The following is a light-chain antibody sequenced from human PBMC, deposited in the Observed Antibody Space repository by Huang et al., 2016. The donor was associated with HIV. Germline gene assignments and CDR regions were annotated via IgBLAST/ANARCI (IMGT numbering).Light chain of an antibody. J-gene: IGKJ2*01. CDR1: QSISNN. Sequence: EILLTQSPVTLSVSPGERVTLSCRASQSISNNLAWYQQKPGQAPRLLIYGASTRATAIPARFSGSASGTEFTLTISSLQSEDFVVYYCQQYHNWPPYTFGQGTKLEI. V-gene: IGKV3-15*01. CDR3: QQYHNWPPYT. CDR2: GAS.